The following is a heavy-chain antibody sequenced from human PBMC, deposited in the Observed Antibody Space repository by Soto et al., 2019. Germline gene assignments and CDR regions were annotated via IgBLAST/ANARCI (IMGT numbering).Heavy chain of an antibody. CDR2: ISYDGSNK. D-gene: IGHD6-13*01. CDR1: GFTFSSYA. J-gene: IGHJ5*02. V-gene: IGHV3-30-3*01. CDR3: ARDGAASMFSWFDP. Sequence: QVQLVESGGGVVQPGRSLRLSCAASGFTFSSYAMHWVRQAPGKGLEWVAVISYDGSNKYYADSVKGRFTISRDNSKNTLYLQVNSLRAEDTAVYYCARDGAASMFSWFDPWGQGTLVTVSS.